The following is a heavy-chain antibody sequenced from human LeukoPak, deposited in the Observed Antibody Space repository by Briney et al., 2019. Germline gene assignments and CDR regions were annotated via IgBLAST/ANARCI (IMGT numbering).Heavy chain of an antibody. CDR3: ARDYYDSSGYYYFDY. CDR1: GFTFDDYG. V-gene: IGHV3-20*04. CDR2: INWNGSGA. D-gene: IGHD3-22*01. J-gene: IGHJ4*02. Sequence: PGGSLRLSCAASGFTFDDYGMSWVRQAPGKGLEWVSGINWNGSGAGYADSVKGRFTISRDNAKNSLYLQMNSLRAEDTAVYYCARDYYDSSGYYYFDYWGQGTLVTVSS.